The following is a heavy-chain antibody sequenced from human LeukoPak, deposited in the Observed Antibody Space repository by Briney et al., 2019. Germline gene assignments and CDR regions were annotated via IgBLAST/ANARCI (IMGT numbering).Heavy chain of an antibody. Sequence: GGSLSLSCAASGFTFSKAWMNWVRQIPGKGLEWVAGISYDGSNKYYADSVKGRFTISRDNFKSSLQLQMNSLTTEDTAIYYCARDHLQQLVWGAFDIWGLGTVVTVSS. CDR3: ARDHLQQLVWGAFDI. CDR2: ISYDGSNK. CDR1: GFTFSKAW. J-gene: IGHJ3*02. V-gene: IGHV3-30*03. D-gene: IGHD6-13*01.